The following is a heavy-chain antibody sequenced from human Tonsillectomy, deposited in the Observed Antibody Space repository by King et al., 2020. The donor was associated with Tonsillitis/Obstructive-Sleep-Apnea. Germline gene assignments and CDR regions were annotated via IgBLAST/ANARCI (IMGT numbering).Heavy chain of an antibody. CDR3: AHTRLAAHPLDY. CDR1: GFSLSTSGVG. D-gene: IGHD6-6*01. CDR2: IYWDDDK. J-gene: IGHJ4*02. V-gene: IGHV2-5*02. Sequence: ITLKESGPTLVKPTQTLTLTCTFSGFSLSTSGVGVGWIRQPPGKALEWLALIYWDDDKRYSPSLKSRLTITKDTSKNQVVLTMTNMEPVDTATYYCAHTRLAAHPLDYWGQGTLVTVSS.